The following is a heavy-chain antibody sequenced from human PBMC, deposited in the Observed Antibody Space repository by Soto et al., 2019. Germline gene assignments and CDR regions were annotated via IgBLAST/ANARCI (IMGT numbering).Heavy chain of an antibody. CDR3: ARGSVTQWNNWFDP. CDR1: GGSISSYY. Sequence: SETLSLTCTVSGGSISSYYSSWIRQPAGKGLEWIGRIYTSGSTNYNPSLKSRVTMSVDTSKNQFSLKLSSVTAADTAVYYCARGSVTQWNNWFDPWGQGTLVTVYS. J-gene: IGHJ5*02. D-gene: IGHD2-21*02. V-gene: IGHV4-4*07. CDR2: IYTSGST.